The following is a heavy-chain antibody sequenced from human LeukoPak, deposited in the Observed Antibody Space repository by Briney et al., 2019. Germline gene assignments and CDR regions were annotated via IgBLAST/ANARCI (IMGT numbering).Heavy chain of an antibody. J-gene: IGHJ5*02. Sequence: PGGSLRLSCAASGFAVNDNYMGWVRQAPGKGLDWVSLIYSGGDTYYADAVKGRFTISRDNSKNTLHLQMNSLRAEDTALYYCAKESIRSSSFDPRGQGTLVTVSS. CDR2: IYSGGDT. CDR3: AKESIRSSSFDP. CDR1: GFAVNDNY. D-gene: IGHD6-19*01. V-gene: IGHV3-53*01.